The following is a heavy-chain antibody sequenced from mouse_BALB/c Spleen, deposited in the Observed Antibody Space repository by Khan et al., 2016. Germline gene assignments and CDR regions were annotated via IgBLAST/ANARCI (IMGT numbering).Heavy chain of an antibody. CDR3: ARNGNYWFAY. Sequence: EVKRLESGPGLVKPSQSLSLTCSVTGYSITSGYYWNWIRQFPGNKLEWMGYISYEGSNNYKPSLKNRISITRDTSKNQCVLKLNSVATDDTATYYCARNGNYWFAYWGQGTLVTVSA. V-gene: IGHV3-6*02. CDR1: GYSITSGYY. J-gene: IGHJ3*01. CDR2: ISYEGSN. D-gene: IGHD2-1*01.